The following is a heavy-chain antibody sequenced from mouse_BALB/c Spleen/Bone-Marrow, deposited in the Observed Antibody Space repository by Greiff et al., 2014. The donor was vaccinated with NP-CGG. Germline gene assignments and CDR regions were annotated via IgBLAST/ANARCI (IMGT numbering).Heavy chain of an antibody. CDR1: GFTFSSFG. Sequence: EVKLVESGGGLVQPGGSRKLSCAASGFTFSSFGMHWVRQAPERGLEWVAYISSVSSTIYYADTVKGRFTISRDNPKNTLFLQMTSLRSEDTAMYYCTRGGNGDDFDYWGQGTTLTVSS. CDR3: TRGGNGDDFDY. D-gene: IGHD4-1*01. V-gene: IGHV5-17*02. J-gene: IGHJ2*01. CDR2: ISSVSSTI.